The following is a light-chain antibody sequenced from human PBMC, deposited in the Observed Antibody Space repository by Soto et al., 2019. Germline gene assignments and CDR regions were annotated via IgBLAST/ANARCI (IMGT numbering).Light chain of an antibody. CDR1: SGSIASNY. J-gene: IGLJ2*01. Sequence: NFILTQPHSVSESPGKTVTISCTRSSGSIASNYVQWYQQRPGSAPTTVIYEDNQRPSGVPDRFSGSIDSSSNSASLTISRLKTEDEAYYYCQSYDSSSVVFGGGTKLTVL. CDR3: QSYDSSSVV. CDR2: EDN. V-gene: IGLV6-57*04.